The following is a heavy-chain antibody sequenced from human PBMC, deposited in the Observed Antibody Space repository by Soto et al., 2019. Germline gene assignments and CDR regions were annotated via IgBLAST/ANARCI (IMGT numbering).Heavy chain of an antibody. D-gene: IGHD1-7*01. CDR1: GFTFSTYG. Sequence: AGGSLRLSCAASGFTFSTYGMHWVRQAPGKGLEWVAGISSDGSDKDYADSVRGRFTISRDNSKNTLYLQMSSLGVEDTTVYYCARGTGNNWNYVWFDPWGQGTLVTVSS. J-gene: IGHJ5*02. V-gene: IGHV3-30*03. CDR3: ARGTGNNWNYVWFDP. CDR2: ISSDGSDK.